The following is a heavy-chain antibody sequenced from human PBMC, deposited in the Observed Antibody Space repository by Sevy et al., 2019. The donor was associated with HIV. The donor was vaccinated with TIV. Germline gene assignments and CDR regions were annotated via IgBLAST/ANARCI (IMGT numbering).Heavy chain of an antibody. V-gene: IGHV4-59*01. CDR2: IYYSGST. D-gene: IGHD3-22*01. CDR1: GGSISSYY. Sequence: SETLSLTCTVSGGSISSYYWSWIRQPPGKGLDWIGYIYYSGSTNYNPSLKSRVTISVDTSKNQFSLKLSSVTAADTAVYYCARESYYDSSGYVNDAFDIWGQGTMVTVSS. J-gene: IGHJ3*02. CDR3: ARESYYDSSGYVNDAFDI.